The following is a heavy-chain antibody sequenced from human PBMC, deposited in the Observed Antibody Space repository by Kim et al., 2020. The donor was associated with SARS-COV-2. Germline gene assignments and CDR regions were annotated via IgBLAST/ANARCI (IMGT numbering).Heavy chain of an antibody. CDR2: ISSSSSYI. CDR3: ARDRVDLTYYDILTGYYPPTGWFDP. Sequence: GGSLRLSCAASGFTFSSYSMNWVRQAPGKGLEWVSSISSSSSYIYYADSVKGRFTISRDNAKNSLYLQMNSLRAEDTAVYYCARDRVDLTYYDILTGYYPPTGWFDPWGQGTLVTVSS. D-gene: IGHD3-9*01. J-gene: IGHJ5*02. V-gene: IGHV3-21*01. CDR1: GFTFSSYS.